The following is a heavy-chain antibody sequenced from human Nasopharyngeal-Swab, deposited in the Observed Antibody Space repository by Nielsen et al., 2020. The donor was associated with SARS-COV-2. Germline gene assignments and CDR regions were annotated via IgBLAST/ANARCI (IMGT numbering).Heavy chain of an antibody. Sequence: SETLSLTCIVSGGSISSNSYYWGWIRQPPGKGLEWIGNIDYSGSTYYNPSLKSRVTISVDTSKNQFSLKLSSVTAADTAVYYCARDLTSSGYFDFWGQGTLVTVSS. J-gene: IGHJ4*02. D-gene: IGHD3-9*01. CDR2: IDYSGST. CDR3: ARDLTSSGYFDF. CDR1: GGSISSNSYY. V-gene: IGHV4-39*07.